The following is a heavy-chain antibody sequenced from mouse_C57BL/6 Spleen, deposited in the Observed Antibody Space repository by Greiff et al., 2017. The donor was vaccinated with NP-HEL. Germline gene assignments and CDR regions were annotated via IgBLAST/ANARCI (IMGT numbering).Heavy chain of an antibody. V-gene: IGHV5-9-1*02. CDR3: TRGRGDYYSFDY. D-gene: IGHD2-13*01. J-gene: IGHJ2*01. Sequence: EVQRVESGEGLVKPGGSLKLSCAASGFTFSSYAMSWVRQTPEKRLEWVAYISSGGDYIYYADTVKGRFTISRDNARNTLYLQMSSLKSEDTAMYYCTRGRGDYYSFDYWGQGTTLTVSS. CDR2: ISSGGDYI. CDR1: GFTFSSYA.